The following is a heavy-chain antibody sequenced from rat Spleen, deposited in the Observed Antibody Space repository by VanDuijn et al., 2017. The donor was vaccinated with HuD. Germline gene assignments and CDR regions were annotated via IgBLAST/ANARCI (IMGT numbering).Heavy chain of an antibody. CDR1: GFTFSTAW. J-gene: IGHJ2*01. D-gene: IGHD1-9*01. CDR2: IKAKANNYAT. Sequence: EVQVLESGGGLVQPGNSLKLSCATSGFTFSTAWMYWYRQFPEKRLEWVARIKAKANNYATDYTESVKGRFTISRDDSKSSIYLQMNNLKEEDTAIYYCARRHYGYTDYFDYWGQGVMVTVSS. CDR3: ARRHYGYTDYFDY. V-gene: IGHV6-6*01.